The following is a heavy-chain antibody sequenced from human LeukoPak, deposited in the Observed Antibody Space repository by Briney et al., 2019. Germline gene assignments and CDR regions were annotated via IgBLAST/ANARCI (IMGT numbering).Heavy chain of an antibody. J-gene: IGHJ4*02. CDR3: AKASWVSNADAVL. CDR2: IYGSDDKT. D-gene: IGHD1-1*01. V-gene: IGHV3-23*02. Sequence: PGGSLRLSCVASGFTFSNYAMSWVRQAPGKGLELVSGIYGSDDKTVYGDAVKGRFTLSRDHSRNTVFLHLNNLRVEDTAIYYCAKASWVSNADAVLWGQGTVVTVSS. CDR1: GFTFSNYA.